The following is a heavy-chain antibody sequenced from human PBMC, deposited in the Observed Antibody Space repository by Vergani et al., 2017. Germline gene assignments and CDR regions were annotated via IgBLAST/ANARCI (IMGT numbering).Heavy chain of an antibody. V-gene: IGHV4-34*12. J-gene: IGHJ5*02. CDR3: ARRTGLGYCSGGSCYGRGWFDP. Sequence: QVQLQQWGAGLLKPSETLSLTCAVYGGSFSGYYWSWIRQPPGKGLEWIGEIIHSGSTNYNPSLKSRVTISVDTSKNQFSLKLSSVTAADTAVYYCARRTGLGYCSGGSCYGRGWFDPWGQGTLVTVSS. CDR1: GGSFSGYY. D-gene: IGHD2-15*01. CDR2: IIHSGST.